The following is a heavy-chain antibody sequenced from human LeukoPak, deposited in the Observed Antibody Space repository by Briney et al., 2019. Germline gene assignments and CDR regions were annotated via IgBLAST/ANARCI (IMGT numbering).Heavy chain of an antibody. D-gene: IGHD6-13*01. V-gene: IGHV3-21*01. J-gene: IGHJ3*02. Sequence: GGSLRLSCAASGFTFSSYSMNWVRQAPGKGLEWVSSISSSSSYIYYADSVKGRFTISRDNAKNSLYLQMNSLRAEDTAVYYCARTWQQLVRAFDIWGQGTMVTVSS. CDR1: GFTFSSYS. CDR3: ARTWQQLVRAFDI. CDR2: ISSSSSYI.